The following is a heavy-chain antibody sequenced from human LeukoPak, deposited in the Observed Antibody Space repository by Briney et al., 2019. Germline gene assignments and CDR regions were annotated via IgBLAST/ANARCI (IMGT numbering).Heavy chain of an antibody. J-gene: IGHJ4*02. CDR1: GYTFTSYY. Sequence: GASVKVSCKASGYTFTSYYMLWVQQAPGQGLEWMGIINPSGGSTSYAQKFQGRVTMTRDTSTSTVYMELSSLRSEDTAVYYCARDSGSTSPSDWGQGTLVTVSS. V-gene: IGHV1-46*01. D-gene: IGHD2-2*01. CDR3: ARDSGSTSPSD. CDR2: INPSGGST.